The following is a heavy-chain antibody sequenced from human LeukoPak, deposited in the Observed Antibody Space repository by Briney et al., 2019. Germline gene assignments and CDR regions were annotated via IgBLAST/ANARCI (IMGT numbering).Heavy chain of an antibody. CDR2: ISDSTDNT. CDR3: ARLAVAGWDIRY. J-gene: IGHJ4*02. Sequence: GGSLRLSCAASGFTFSSYAMSWVRQSPRKGLEWVSAISDSTDNTYYADSVKGRFTISRDNSKNTLYLHMNSLRAEDTAVYYCARLAVAGWDIRYWGQGTLVTDSS. D-gene: IGHD6-19*01. V-gene: IGHV3-23*01. CDR1: GFTFSSYA.